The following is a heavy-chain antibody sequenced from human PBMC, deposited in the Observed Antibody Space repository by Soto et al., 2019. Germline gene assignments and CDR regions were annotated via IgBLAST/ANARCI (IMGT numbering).Heavy chain of an antibody. CDR3: VGSLMSRAMESFDY. CDR1: AGSISRYY. Sequence: HVQLQESGPGLVKPSEPLSLTCSVSAGSISRYYWGWVRQSPGEGLEWIDHISYTVDASYNPSLKSRVTISVDTSKKQVALSLMSVTAADTAVYYCVGSLMSRAMESFDYWGQGTLVTVTS. J-gene: IGHJ4*02. CDR2: ISYTVDA. V-gene: IGHV4-59*01. D-gene: IGHD5-18*01.